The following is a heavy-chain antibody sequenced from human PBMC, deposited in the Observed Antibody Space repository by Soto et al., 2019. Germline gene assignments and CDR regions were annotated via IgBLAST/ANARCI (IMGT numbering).Heavy chain of an antibody. CDR2: ISSSSSYI. D-gene: IGHD2-21*02. CDR3: ARELLDWYFNL. Sequence: GGSLRLSCAASGFTFSSYSMNWVRQAPGKGLEWVSSISSSSSYIYYADSVKGRFTISRDNAKNSLYLQMNSLRAEDTAVYYCARELLDWYFNLCGRGPLVIVSS. J-gene: IGHJ2*01. CDR1: GFTFSSYS. V-gene: IGHV3-21*01.